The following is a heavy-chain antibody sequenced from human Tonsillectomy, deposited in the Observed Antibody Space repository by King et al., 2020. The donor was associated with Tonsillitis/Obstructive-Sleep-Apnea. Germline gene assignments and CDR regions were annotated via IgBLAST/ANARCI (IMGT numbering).Heavy chain of an antibody. Sequence: VQLVESGAEVKKPGESLRISCPGSGYSFTTYWISWVRQMPGKGLEWMGRIDPGDSYTTYSPSFQGHVTISVDKSISTTYLQWSSLKASDTAMYYCARRVRDGASDSVYYYYYMDVWGKGTTVTVSS. CDR3: ARRVRDGASDSVYYYYYMDV. CDR2: IDPGDSYT. CDR1: GYSFTTYW. D-gene: IGHD2-21*02. J-gene: IGHJ6*03. V-gene: IGHV5-10-1*01.